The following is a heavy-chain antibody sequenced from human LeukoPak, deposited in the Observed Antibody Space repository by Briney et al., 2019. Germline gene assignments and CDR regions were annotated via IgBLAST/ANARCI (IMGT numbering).Heavy chain of an antibody. D-gene: IGHD3-22*01. CDR3: ARGVGSSGSMYDY. J-gene: IGHJ4*02. Sequence: SETLSLTCAVYGGSFSGYYWSWIRQPPGKGLEWIGEISHSGSTNYNPSLKSRVTISVDTSKNQFSLKLSSVTAADTAVYYCARGVGSSGSMYDYWGQGTLVTVSS. CDR2: ISHSGST. CDR1: GGSFSGYY. V-gene: IGHV4-34*01.